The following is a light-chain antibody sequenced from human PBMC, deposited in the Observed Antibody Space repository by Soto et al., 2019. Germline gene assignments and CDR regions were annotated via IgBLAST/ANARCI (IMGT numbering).Light chain of an antibody. Sequence: QSVLTQPPSASGSPGQSVTISCTGTSSDVGAYNYVYWYQQYPGIAPKLMIYEVSKRPSGVPDRFSGSKSGKTASLTVSGLQPEDEADYYCTSYAGSNIWVFGGGTKLTVL. CDR3: TSYAGSNIWV. CDR1: SSDVGAYNY. J-gene: IGLJ3*02. V-gene: IGLV2-8*01. CDR2: EVS.